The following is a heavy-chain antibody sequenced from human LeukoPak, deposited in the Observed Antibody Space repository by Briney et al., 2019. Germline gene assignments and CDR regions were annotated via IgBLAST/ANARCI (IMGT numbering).Heavy chain of an antibody. CDR1: GFSFTKYA. V-gene: IGHV3-23*01. CDR2: LIGSSGAT. CDR3: ARPYCSRTDCYADAFDV. J-gene: IGHJ3*01. Sequence: GGSLRLSCAASGFSFTKYAMNWVRQAPGKGLEWVAVLIGSSGATDYADSVEGRFTISRDNSKNTLCLQMSSLRAEDTAVYYCARPYCSRTDCYADAFDVWGQGTMVTVSS. D-gene: IGHD2-2*01.